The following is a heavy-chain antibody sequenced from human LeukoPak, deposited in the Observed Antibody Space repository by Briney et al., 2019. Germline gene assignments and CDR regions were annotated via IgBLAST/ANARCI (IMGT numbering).Heavy chain of an antibody. J-gene: IGHJ4*02. CDR3: ARALLAATYGSGSYYADY. D-gene: IGHD3-10*01. CDR1: GYTFTNYG. CDR2: ISAYNGNT. V-gene: IGHV1-18*01. Sequence: ASVKVSCKASGYTFTNYGISWVRQAPGQGLEWMGWISAYNGNTNYAQKLQGRVTMTTDTSTSTAYMELRSLRSDDTAVYYCARALLAATYGSGSYYADYWGQGTLVTVSS.